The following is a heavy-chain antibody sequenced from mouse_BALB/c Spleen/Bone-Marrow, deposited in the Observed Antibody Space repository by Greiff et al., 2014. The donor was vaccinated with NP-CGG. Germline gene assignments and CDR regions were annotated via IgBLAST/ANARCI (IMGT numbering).Heavy chain of an antibody. Sequence: VQVVESGAELVRPGASVKVSCKASGYTFTSYWINWVKQRPGQGLEWIGNIYPSDSYTNYNQNFKDKATLTVDKSSSTAYKQLSSPTSEDSAVYYCTRQYGNYYAMDYWGQGTSVTVSS. CDR1: GYTFTSYW. CDR3: TRQYGNYYAMDY. V-gene: IGHV1S126*01. J-gene: IGHJ4*01. D-gene: IGHD2-10*02. CDR2: IYPSDSYT.